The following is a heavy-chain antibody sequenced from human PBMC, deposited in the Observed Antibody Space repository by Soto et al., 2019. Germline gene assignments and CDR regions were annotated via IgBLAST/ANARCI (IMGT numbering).Heavy chain of an antibody. D-gene: IGHD3-3*01. Sequence: PGGSLRLSCAASGFTFSDYYMSWIRQAPGKGLEWVSYISSSGSTIYYADSVKGRFTISRDNAKNSLYLQMNSLRAEDTAVYYCARDQWIGYYSRHNYYYYGMDVWGQGTTVTVSS. CDR1: GFTFSDYY. CDR3: ARDQWIGYYSRHNYYYYGMDV. V-gene: IGHV3-11*01. J-gene: IGHJ6*02. CDR2: ISSSGSTI.